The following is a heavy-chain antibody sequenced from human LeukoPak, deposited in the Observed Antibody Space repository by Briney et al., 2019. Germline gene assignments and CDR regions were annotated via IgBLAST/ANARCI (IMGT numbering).Heavy chain of an antibody. D-gene: IGHD6-19*01. CDR1: GFSFNTYE. J-gene: IGHJ4*02. Sequence: GGSLRLSCAASGFSFNTYEMNWVRQAPGKGLEGISYVASSGTTKYYADSVQGRFTISRDNAKNSLYLQMNSLRVEDTAVYYCARGGWHYVFNYWGQGTLVTVSS. V-gene: IGHV3-48*03. CDR3: ARGGWHYVFNY. CDR2: VASSGTTK.